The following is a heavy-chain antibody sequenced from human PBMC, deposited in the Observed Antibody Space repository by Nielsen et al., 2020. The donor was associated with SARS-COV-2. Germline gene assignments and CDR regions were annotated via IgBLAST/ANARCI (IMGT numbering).Heavy chain of an antibody. D-gene: IGHD3-16*02. CDR1: GYTFTSYG. CDR2: ISAYNGNT. J-gene: IGHJ4*02. V-gene: IGHV1-18*04. Sequence: ASVKVSCKASGYTFTSYGISWVRQAPGQGLEWMGWISAYNGNTNYAQKLQGRVTMTTDTSTSTAYMELRSLRSDDTAVYYCARGFTYDYVWGSYRLDDYWGQGTLVTVSS. CDR3: ARGFTYDYVWGSYRLDDY.